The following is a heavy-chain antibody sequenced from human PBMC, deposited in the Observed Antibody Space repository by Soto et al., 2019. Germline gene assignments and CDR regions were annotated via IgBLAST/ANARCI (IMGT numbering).Heavy chain of an antibody. Sequence: SETLSLTCTVAGGSIRSFYWSWVRQPAGEGLEWIGRIYSSGATDYNPSLRSRVTMSVDTSTDQVSLRLASVTAADTAVYFCARARYYDWCFDLWGLGTPVTVSS. CDR2: IYSSGAT. J-gene: IGHJ4*02. V-gene: IGHV4-4*07. CDR3: ARARYYDWCFDL. CDR1: GGSIRSFY. D-gene: IGHD3-9*01.